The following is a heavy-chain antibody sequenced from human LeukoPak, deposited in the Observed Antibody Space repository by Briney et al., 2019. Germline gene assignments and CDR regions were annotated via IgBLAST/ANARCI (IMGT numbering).Heavy chain of an antibody. CDR2: ISYDGSNK. J-gene: IGHJ4*02. CDR3: AKRDSSGRNY. D-gene: IGHD6-19*01. CDR1: GFTFSSYA. V-gene: IGHV3-30-3*01. Sequence: GGSLRLSCAASGFTFSSYAMHWVRQAPGKGLEWVAVISYDGSNKYYADSVKGRFTISRDNSKNTLYLQMNSLRAEDTAVYYCAKRDSSGRNYWGQGTLVTVSS.